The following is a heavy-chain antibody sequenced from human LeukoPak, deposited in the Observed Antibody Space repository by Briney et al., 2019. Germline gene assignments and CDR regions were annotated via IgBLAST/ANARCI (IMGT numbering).Heavy chain of an antibody. Sequence: SETLSLTCTVSGVSMRGYYWSWIRQPPGKGLEWIGYVFSSGSTDYNPSLKSRVTMSVVTSRNQFSLNLRSVTAADTAVYYCTRGGWLRSDYWGQGILVTVSS. CDR1: GVSMRGYY. CDR3: TRGGWLRSDY. D-gene: IGHD5-12*01. CDR2: VFSSGST. V-gene: IGHV4-59*01. J-gene: IGHJ4*02.